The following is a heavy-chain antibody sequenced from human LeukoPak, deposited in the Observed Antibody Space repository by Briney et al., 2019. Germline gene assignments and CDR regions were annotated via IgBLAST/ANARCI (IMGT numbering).Heavy chain of an antibody. CDR2: ITIGSYI. J-gene: IGHJ4*02. Sequence: GGSLRLSCAASGFTFSSYSMNWVRQAPGKGLEWVSSITIGSYIHYADSVKGRFTISRDNAKNSLYLQMNSLRAEDTAVYYCARQCYYYDSNESCDYWGQGTLVTVSS. D-gene: IGHD3-22*01. CDR1: GFTFSSYS. V-gene: IGHV3-21*01. CDR3: ARQCYYYDSNESCDY.